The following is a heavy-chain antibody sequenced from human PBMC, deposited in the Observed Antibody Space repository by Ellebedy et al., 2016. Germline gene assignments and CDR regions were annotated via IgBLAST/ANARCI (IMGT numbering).Heavy chain of an antibody. CDR1: GGSISSGDYY. D-gene: IGHD3-10*01. J-gene: IGHJ5*02. CDR3: ARDDYGSGTHNWFDP. CDR2: IYFSGST. V-gene: IGHV4-30-4*01. Sequence: SETLSLTXTVSGGSISSGDYYWSWIRQPPGKGLEWIGYIYFSGSTYYSPSLKSLMTISVDTSKNQFSLKLSSVTAADTAVYYCARDDYGSGTHNWFDPWGQGTLVTVSS.